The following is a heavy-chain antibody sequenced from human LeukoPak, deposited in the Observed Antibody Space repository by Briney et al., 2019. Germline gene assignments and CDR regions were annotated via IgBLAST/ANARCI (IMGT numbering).Heavy chain of an antibody. CDR1: GGSFTGYY. CDR3: ARGGLSIAVAGTAPTWFDP. J-gene: IGHJ5*02. Sequence: SETLSLTCGVSGGSFTGYYWSWIRQAPGKGLEWIGEIHYRGATNYKPSLRSRVTISRDTSENQFSLKLSSVTAADTAVYYCARGGLSIAVAGTAPTWFDPWGQGTLVTVSS. V-gene: IGHV4-34*01. D-gene: IGHD6-19*01. CDR2: IHYRGAT.